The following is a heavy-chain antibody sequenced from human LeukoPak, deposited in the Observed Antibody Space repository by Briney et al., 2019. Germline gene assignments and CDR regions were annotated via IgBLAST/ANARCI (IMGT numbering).Heavy chain of an antibody. CDR2: IYYSGST. CDR1: GGSISSYY. V-gene: IGHV4-59*08. CDR3: ARHGLGPTFDY. Sequence: TSETLSLTCTVSGGSISSYYWSWIRQPPGKGLEWIGYIYYSGSTNYIPSLKSRVTISVDTSKNQFSLKLSSVTAADTAVYYCARHGLGPTFDYWGQGTLVTVSS. J-gene: IGHJ4*02. D-gene: IGHD6-19*01.